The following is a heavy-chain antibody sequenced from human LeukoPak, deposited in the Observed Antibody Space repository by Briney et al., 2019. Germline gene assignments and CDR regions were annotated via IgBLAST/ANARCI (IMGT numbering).Heavy chain of an antibody. Sequence: GRSLRLSCAASGFTFSSYAMHWVRQAPGKGLEWVAVISYDGSNKYYADSVKGRFTISRDNSKNTLYLQMNSLRAEDTAVYYCAKDVSAPTPNDAFDIWGQGTMVTVSS. D-gene: IGHD2-15*01. CDR3: AKDVSAPTPNDAFDI. CDR2: ISYDGSNK. CDR1: GFTFSSYA. J-gene: IGHJ3*02. V-gene: IGHV3-30-3*01.